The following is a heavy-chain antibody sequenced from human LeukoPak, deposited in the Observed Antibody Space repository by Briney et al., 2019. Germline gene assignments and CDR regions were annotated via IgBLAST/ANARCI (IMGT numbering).Heavy chain of an antibody. Sequence: GGSLRLSCAASGFTFSDYTLNWVRQAPGQGLEWVSSISRRSTNIFYADLVRGRFTISRDNAKNSLYLQVNSLRGEDTAMYYCAKDQILRYFDWLLDYWGQGTLVTVSS. CDR3: AKDQILRYFDWLLDY. V-gene: IGHV3-21*01. D-gene: IGHD3-9*01. J-gene: IGHJ4*02. CDR1: GFTFSDYT. CDR2: ISRRSTNI.